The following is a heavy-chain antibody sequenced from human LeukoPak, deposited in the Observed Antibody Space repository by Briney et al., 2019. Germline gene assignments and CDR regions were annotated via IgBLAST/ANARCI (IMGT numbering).Heavy chain of an antibody. V-gene: IGHV4-59*11. CDR2: ISYSGST. CDR3: ARDDFVDIAMVRLYH. D-gene: IGHD5-18*01. CDR1: GGSINTHY. J-gene: IGHJ5*02. Sequence: SETLSLTCTVSGGSINTHYWNWIRQPPGKGLEWIGYISYSGSTNYNPSLKSRVTISVDTSKNQFFLMLSSVTAADTAVYYCARDDFVDIAMVRLYHWGQGTLVTVSS.